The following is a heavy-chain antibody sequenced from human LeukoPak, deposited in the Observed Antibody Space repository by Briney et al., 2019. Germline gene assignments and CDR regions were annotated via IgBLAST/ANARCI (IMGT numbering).Heavy chain of an antibody. D-gene: IGHD5-18*01. CDR2: IYYSGST. Sequence: PSETLSLTCTVSGGSISSYYWSWIRQPPGKGLEWIGYIYYSGSTNYNPSLKSRVTISVDTSKNQFSLKLSSVTAADTAVYYCARVDTAMVPEDWGQGTLVTVSS. J-gene: IGHJ4*02. V-gene: IGHV4-59*08. CDR1: GGSISSYY. CDR3: ARVDTAMVPED.